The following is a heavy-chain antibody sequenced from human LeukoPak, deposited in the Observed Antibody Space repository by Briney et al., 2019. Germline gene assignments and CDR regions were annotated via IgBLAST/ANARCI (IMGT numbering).Heavy chain of an antibody. CDR3: ARGPNSNWSGLDF. D-gene: IGHD6-6*01. Sequence: GGSLRLSCAASGFTFSDYWMHWVRQTPGKGLVWVSRISYDGGGTNYADSVKGRFTISRDNAKNTLYLQVNNLRAEDTAVYYCARGPNSNWSGLDFWGQGTLLTVSS. J-gene: IGHJ4*02. CDR2: ISYDGGGT. V-gene: IGHV3-74*01. CDR1: GFTFSDYW.